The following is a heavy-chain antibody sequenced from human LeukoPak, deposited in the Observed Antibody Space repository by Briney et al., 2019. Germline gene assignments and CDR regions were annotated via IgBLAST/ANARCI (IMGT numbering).Heavy chain of an antibody. CDR2: FYHSGST. V-gene: IGHV4-38-2*02. D-gene: IGHD1-26*01. Sequence: SETLSLTCTVSGYSISSGYYWGWIRQPPGKGLGWIGSFYHSGSTYYNPSLKSRVTISLDTSKNQFSLKLSSVTAADTAVYYCARVRRVGATPFDYWGQGTLVTVSS. CDR1: GYSISSGYY. CDR3: ARVRRVGATPFDY. J-gene: IGHJ4*02.